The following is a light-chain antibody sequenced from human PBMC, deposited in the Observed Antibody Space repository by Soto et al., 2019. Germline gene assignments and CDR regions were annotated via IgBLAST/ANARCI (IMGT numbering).Light chain of an antibody. Sequence: DIQITQSPSTLSATAGDRVTITCRASQSISSWLAWYQHKPGKAPKLLIYDASNLDSGVPSRFSGSGSGTEFSLTISNLQPDDRATYYCQQYENYWTFGQGTKVDIK. CDR2: DAS. CDR3: QQYENYWT. J-gene: IGKJ1*01. V-gene: IGKV1-5*01. CDR1: QSISSW.